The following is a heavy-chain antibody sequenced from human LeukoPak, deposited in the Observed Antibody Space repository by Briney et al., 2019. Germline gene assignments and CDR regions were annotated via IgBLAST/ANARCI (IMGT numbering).Heavy chain of an antibody. V-gene: IGHV1-46*01. Sequence: ASVKVSCKASGYTFTSYYMHWVRQAPGQGLEWMGMINPSGGGTSYAQKFQGRVTMTEDTSTATAYMALSSLRSEDTAVYYCIAKLEFSRSSLSVYNWFGHWGQGTLVTVSS. CDR1: GYTFTSYY. J-gene: IGHJ5*02. D-gene: IGHD6-6*01. CDR2: INPSGGGT. CDR3: IAKLEFSRSSLSVYNWFGH.